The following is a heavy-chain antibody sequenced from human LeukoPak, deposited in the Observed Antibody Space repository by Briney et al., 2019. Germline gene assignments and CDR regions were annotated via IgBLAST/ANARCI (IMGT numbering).Heavy chain of an antibody. Sequence: SGPTLVNPTETLTLTCTVSGFSLSNARMGVSWIRQPPGKALEWLAHIFSNDEKSYSTSLKSRLTISKDTSKSQVVLTMTNMDPMDTATYYCARILRIAVAGPYYYYYGMDVWGQGTTVTVSS. D-gene: IGHD6-19*01. J-gene: IGHJ6*02. V-gene: IGHV2-26*01. CDR1: GFSLSNARMG. CDR2: IFSNDEK. CDR3: ARILRIAVAGPYYYYYGMDV.